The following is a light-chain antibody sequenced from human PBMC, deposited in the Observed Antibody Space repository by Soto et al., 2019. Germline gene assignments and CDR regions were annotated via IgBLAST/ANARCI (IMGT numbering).Light chain of an antibody. V-gene: IGKV3-20*01. Sequence: EIVLTPSPGILYLSPGERATLSCSSSQSVSSSYLACYQQKPGQAPRLLIYDASSSATGIPDRFSGSGSGTDFTLTISRLEPEDFAVYYCQQYGSSPTFGQGTK. CDR3: QQYGSSPT. CDR2: DAS. CDR1: QSVSSSY. J-gene: IGKJ1*01.